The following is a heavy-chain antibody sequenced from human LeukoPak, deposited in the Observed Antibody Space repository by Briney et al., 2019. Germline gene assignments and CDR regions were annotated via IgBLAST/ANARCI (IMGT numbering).Heavy chain of an antibody. Sequence: PSQTLSLTCTVSGGSISSGSYYWSWIRQPAGKGLEWIGRIYTSGSTNYNPSLKSRVTISVDTSKNQFSLKLSSVTAADTAVYYCARVVGYCSSTSCHNHAFDIWGQGTMVTVSS. V-gene: IGHV4-61*02. J-gene: IGHJ3*02. CDR3: ARVVGYCSSTSCHNHAFDI. CDR1: GGSISSGSYY. D-gene: IGHD2-2*02. CDR2: IYTSGST.